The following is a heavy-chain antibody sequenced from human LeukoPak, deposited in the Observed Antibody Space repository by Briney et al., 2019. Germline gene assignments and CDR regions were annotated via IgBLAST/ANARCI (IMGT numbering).Heavy chain of an antibody. J-gene: IGHJ4*02. CDR2: ISWNSGSI. V-gene: IGHV3-9*01. CDR1: GFTFSSYW. Sequence: GGSLRLSCAASGFTFSSYWMHWVRQAPGKGLEWVSGISWNSGSIGYADSVKGRFTISRDNAKNSLYLQMNSLRAEDTALYYCAKDPYYDSSGYPSTFDYWGQGTLVTVSS. D-gene: IGHD3-22*01. CDR3: AKDPYYDSSGYPSTFDY.